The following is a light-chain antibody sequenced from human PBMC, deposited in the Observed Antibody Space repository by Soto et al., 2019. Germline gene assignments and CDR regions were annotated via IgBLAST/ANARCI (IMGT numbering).Light chain of an antibody. Sequence: EIVLTQSPATLSLSPGERATLSCRASQSVGSYLAWYQQKPGQAPRLLIYDASNRATGIPARFSGSGSGTDFTLTISSLEPEDFAVYYCQQLSNWPITFGQGTRLEIK. CDR1: QSVGSY. CDR2: DAS. CDR3: QQLSNWPIT. V-gene: IGKV3-11*01. J-gene: IGKJ5*01.